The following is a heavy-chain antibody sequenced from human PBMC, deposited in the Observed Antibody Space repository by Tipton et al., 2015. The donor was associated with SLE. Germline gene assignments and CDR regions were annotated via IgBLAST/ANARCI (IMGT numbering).Heavy chain of an antibody. V-gene: IGHV4-61*01. CDR3: ARVVVAAYDAFDI. CDR2: IYYSGST. J-gene: IGHJ3*02. CDR1: GGSISSSSYY. D-gene: IGHD2-15*01. Sequence: TLSLTCTVSGGSISSSSYYWSWIRQPPGKGLEWIGYIYYSGSTNYNPSLKSRVTISVDTSKNQFSLKLISVTAADTAVYYCARVVVAAYDAFDIWGQGTMVTVSS.